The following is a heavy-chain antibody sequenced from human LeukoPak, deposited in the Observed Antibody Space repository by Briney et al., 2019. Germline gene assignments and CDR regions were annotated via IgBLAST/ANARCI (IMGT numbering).Heavy chain of an antibody. CDR1: GFTFSSSA. Sequence: PGGSLRLSCAASGFTFSSSAMSWVRQAPGKGLEWVSAISNNGGYTYYADSVQGRFTISRDNSKSTLCLQMNSLRAEDTAVYYCAKDLYGDYGGLDYWGQGTLVTVSS. J-gene: IGHJ4*02. CDR2: ISNNGGYT. CDR3: AKDLYGDYGGLDY. D-gene: IGHD4-17*01. V-gene: IGHV3-23*01.